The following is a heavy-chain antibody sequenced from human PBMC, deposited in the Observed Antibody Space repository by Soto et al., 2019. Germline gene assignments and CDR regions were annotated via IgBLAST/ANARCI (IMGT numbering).Heavy chain of an antibody. J-gene: IGHJ3*02. V-gene: IGHV3-7*05. D-gene: IGHD6-13*01. CDR2: INRDGSKK. Sequence: EVHLEESGGDLVQPGRSLRLSCAASGFTLSAYWMTWVRQAPGKGLEWVANINRDGSKKSYLDSVRGRFTISRDNVGNSLYLQMDSLRADDTALYYCARDVSPGSSSLYLDAFDIWGQGTMVTVSS. CDR1: GFTLSAYW. CDR3: ARDVSPGSSSLYLDAFDI.